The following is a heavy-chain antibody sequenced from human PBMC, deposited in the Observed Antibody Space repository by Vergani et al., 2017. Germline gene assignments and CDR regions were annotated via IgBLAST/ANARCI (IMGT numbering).Heavy chain of an antibody. V-gene: IGHV4-38-2*01. CDR1: DYSISSGRY. CDR2: IFHSGST. J-gene: IGHJ4*02. D-gene: IGHD4-17*01. Sequence: QVQLQESGPGLVKPSETLSLTCAVSDYSISSGRYWGWIRQPPGKGLEWIGSIFHSGSTHYNPSLESQVTLSVDTSKNQFSLKRTSVTAADTAVYYCVGHNLFGDYQTGIDYWGLGTLVTVSS. CDR3: VGHNLFGDYQTGIDY.